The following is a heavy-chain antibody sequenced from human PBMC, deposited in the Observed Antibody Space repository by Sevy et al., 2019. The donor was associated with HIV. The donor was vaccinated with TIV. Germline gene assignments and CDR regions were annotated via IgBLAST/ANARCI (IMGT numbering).Heavy chain of an antibody. CDR2: IYYSGST. CDR3: ARYAYGGGDCYPILDY. V-gene: IGHV4-59*01. D-gene: IGHD2-21*01. J-gene: IGHJ4*02. CDR1: GGSISSYY. Sequence: SETLSLTCTVSGGSISSYYWSWIRQPPGKGLEWIGYIYYSGSTNYNPSLKSRVTISVDTSKNQFSLKLSSVTAADTAVYYCARYAYGGGDCYPILDYWGQGTLVTVSS.